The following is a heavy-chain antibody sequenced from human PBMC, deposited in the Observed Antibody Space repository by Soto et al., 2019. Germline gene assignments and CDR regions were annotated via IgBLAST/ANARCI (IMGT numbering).Heavy chain of an antibody. V-gene: IGHV3-30*18. CDR3: AKDAVGAAAGHYYSGMDV. CDR2: ISYDGSNK. Sequence: QVQLVESGGGVVQPGRPLRLSCAASGFTFSSYGMHWVRQAPGKGLEWVAVISYDGSNKYYADSVKGRFTISRDNSKNTLYLQMISLRAEDTAVYYCAKDAVGAAAGHYYSGMDVWGQGTTVTVSS. J-gene: IGHJ6*02. CDR1: GFTFSSYG. D-gene: IGHD6-13*01.